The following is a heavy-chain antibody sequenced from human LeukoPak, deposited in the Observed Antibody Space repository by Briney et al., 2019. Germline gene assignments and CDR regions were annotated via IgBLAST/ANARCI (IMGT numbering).Heavy chain of an antibody. Sequence: SETLSLTCTVSGGSISSYYWSWIRQPPGKGLEWIGYISYIGTTNYNPSLKSRVTISIDTSKNQFSLKLSSVTAADTAVYYCARDLVTVTKGFDIWGQGTMVSVSS. D-gene: IGHD4-17*01. CDR1: GGSISSYY. CDR3: ARDLVTVTKGFDI. J-gene: IGHJ3*02. V-gene: IGHV4-59*01. CDR2: ISYIGTT.